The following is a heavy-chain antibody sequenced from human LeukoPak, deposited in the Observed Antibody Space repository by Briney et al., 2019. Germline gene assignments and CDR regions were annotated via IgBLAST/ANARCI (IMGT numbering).Heavy chain of an antibody. J-gene: IGHJ4*02. V-gene: IGHV4-34*01. Sequence: PSETLSLTCAVYGGSFSGYYWSWIRQPPGKGLEWIGEINHSGSTNYNPSLKSRVTISVDTSKNQFSLKLSSVTAADTAVYYCAEDRDGYSRFDYWGQGTLVTVSS. CDR2: INHSGST. CDR1: GGSFSGYY. CDR3: AEDRDGYSRFDY. D-gene: IGHD5-24*01.